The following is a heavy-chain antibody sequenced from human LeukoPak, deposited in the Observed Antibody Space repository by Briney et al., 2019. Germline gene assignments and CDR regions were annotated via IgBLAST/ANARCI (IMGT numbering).Heavy chain of an antibody. D-gene: IGHD4-23*01. CDR1: GGTFSSYA. Sequence: SVKVSCKASGGTFSSYAISWVRQAPGQGLEWMGGTIPIFGTANYAQKFQGRVTITTDESTSTAYMELSSLRSEDTAVYYCARAPSYYGGHDYWGQGTLVTVSS. CDR2: TIPIFGTA. V-gene: IGHV1-69*05. J-gene: IGHJ4*02. CDR3: ARAPSYYGGHDY.